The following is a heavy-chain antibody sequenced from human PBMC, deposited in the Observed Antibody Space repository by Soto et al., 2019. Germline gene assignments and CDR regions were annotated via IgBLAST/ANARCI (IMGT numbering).Heavy chain of an antibody. V-gene: IGHV4-59*01. D-gene: IGHD3-10*01. CDR2: IYHSGGT. Sequence: SETLSLTCTVSSGSMNNYYLSWIRQPPGKGLEWIGYIYHSGGTNYNPSLKSRVTISIDTSKNQFSLKLSSVTAADTAMYYCARVSLTLVRGPREYYFDYWGRGTVVTVSS. CDR3: ARVSLTLVRGPREYYFDY. CDR1: SGSMNNYY. J-gene: IGHJ4*02.